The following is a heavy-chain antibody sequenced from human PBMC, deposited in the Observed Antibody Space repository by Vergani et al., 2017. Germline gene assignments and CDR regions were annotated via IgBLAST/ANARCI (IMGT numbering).Heavy chain of an antibody. V-gene: IGHV4-59*01. Sequence: QVQLQESGPGLVKPSETLSLTCTVSGGSISSYYWSWIRQPPGKGLEWIRYIYYSGSTNDNPSLKSRVTISVDTSKNQFSLKLSSVTAADTAVYYCARSYCSSTSCYSYYYYMDVWGKGTTVTVSS. D-gene: IGHD2-2*02. J-gene: IGHJ6*03. CDR2: IYYSGST. CDR1: GGSISSYY. CDR3: ARSYCSSTSCYSYYYYMDV.